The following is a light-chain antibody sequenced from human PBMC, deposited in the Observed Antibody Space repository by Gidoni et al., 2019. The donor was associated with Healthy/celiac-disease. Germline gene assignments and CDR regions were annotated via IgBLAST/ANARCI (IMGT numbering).Light chain of an antibody. CDR1: QSVSSY. CDR3: QQRSNWPLT. CDR2: AAS. J-gene: IGKJ4*01. Sequence: EIVLTQSTATLSLSPGERATLSCRASQSVSSYLAWYQQKPGQDPRLLIYAASNRATGIPARFSGSGSGTDFTLTISSLEPEDFAVYYCQQRSNWPLTFGGGTKVEIK. V-gene: IGKV3-11*01.